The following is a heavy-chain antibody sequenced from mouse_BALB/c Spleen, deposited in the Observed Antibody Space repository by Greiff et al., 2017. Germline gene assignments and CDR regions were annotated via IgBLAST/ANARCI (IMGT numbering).Heavy chain of an antibody. CDR1: GYSITSGYY. Sequence: DVQLVESGPGLVKPSQSLSLTCSVTGYSITSGYYWNWIRQFPGNKLEWMGYISYDGSNNYNPSLKNRISITRDTSKNQFFLKLNSVTTEDTATYYCASGGYGNYDYWGQGTTLTVSS. V-gene: IGHV3-6*02. J-gene: IGHJ2*01. D-gene: IGHD2-10*02. CDR3: ASGGYGNYDY. CDR2: ISYDGSN.